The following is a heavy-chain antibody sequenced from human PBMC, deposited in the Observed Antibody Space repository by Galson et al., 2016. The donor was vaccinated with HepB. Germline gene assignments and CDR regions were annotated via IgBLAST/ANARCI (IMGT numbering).Heavy chain of an antibody. CDR1: GYTFIDYD. Sequence: SVKVSCKASGYTFIDYDINWVRQATGQGLEWMGWMNPRSGNTGFAQKFQGRLTLTRNASISTAYTVLSSLRAEDTAVYYCARVGWFSDYINAFDVWGQGTMVTVSS. V-gene: IGHV1-8*01. CDR2: MNPRSGNT. J-gene: IGHJ3*01. D-gene: IGHD3-10*01. CDR3: ARVGWFSDYINAFDV.